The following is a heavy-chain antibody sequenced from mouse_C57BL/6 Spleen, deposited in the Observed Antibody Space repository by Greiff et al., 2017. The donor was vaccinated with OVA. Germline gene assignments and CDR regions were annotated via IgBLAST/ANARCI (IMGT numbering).Heavy chain of an antibody. CDR1: GFTFSNYW. Sequence: EVKLEESGGGLVQPGGSMKLSCVASGFTFSNYWMNWVRQSPEKGLEWVAQIRLKSDNYATHYAESVKGRFTISRDDSKSSVYLQMNNLRAEDTGIYYCPILYSNYDYWGQGTTLTVSS. V-gene: IGHV6-3*01. D-gene: IGHD2-5*01. CDR3: PILYSNYDY. CDR2: IRLKSDNYAT. J-gene: IGHJ2*01.